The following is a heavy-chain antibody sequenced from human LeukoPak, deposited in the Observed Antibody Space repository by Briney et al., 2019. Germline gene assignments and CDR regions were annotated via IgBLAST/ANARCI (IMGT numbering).Heavy chain of an antibody. CDR3: AKEYYYDSSGYTKALFDY. CDR1: GFTFSSYA. J-gene: IGHJ4*02. V-gene: IGHV3-23*01. D-gene: IGHD3-22*01. Sequence: GGSLRLSCAASGFTFSSYAMSWVRQAPGKGLEWVSAISGSGGSTYYADSVKGRFTISRDNSKNTLYLQMNSLRAEDTAVYYCAKEYYYDSSGYTKALFDYWGQGTLVTVSS. CDR2: ISGSGGST.